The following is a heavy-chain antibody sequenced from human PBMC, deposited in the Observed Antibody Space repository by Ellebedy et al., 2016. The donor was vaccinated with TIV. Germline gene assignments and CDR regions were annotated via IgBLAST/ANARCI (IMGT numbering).Heavy chain of an antibody. CDR2: IRYDSINK. V-gene: IGHV3-30*02. Sequence: PGGSLRLSCAASGFIFSTYAMHWVRQAPGKGPQWVAYIRYDSINKDYADSVKGRFTISRDNSKKTLYLQMNRLRAEDTAVYYCAKDSTYGSGSFRFDYWGQGALVTVSS. CDR3: AKDSTYGSGSFRFDY. D-gene: IGHD3-10*01. CDR1: GFIFSTYA. J-gene: IGHJ4*02.